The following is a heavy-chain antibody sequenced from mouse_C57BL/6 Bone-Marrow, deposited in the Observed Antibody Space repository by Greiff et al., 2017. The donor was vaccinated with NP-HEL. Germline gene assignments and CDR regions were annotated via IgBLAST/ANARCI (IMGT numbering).Heavy chain of an antibody. CDR3: ARERRDYDDYAMDY. D-gene: IGHD2-4*01. V-gene: IGHV5-4*01. Sequence: EVQRVESGGGLVKPGGSLKLSCAASGFTFSSYAMSWVRQTPEKRLEWVATISDGGSYTYYPDNVKGRFTISRDNAKNNLYLQMSHLKSEDTAMYYCARERRDYDDYAMDYWGQGTSVTVSS. CDR2: ISDGGSYT. J-gene: IGHJ4*01. CDR1: GFTFSSYA.